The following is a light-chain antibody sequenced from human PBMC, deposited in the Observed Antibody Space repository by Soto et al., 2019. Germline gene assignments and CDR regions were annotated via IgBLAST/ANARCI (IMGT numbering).Light chain of an antibody. J-gene: IGKJ2*01. V-gene: IGKV1-9*01. Sequence: DIQLTQSPSFLSGSVGDRVTITCWASQGISSYLAWYQQKPGKAPKLLIFAASTLQSGVPSRFSGSGSGTEFTLTISSLQPEDFATYYCQQLHSYPRTFGQGTKLEIK. CDR3: QQLHSYPRT. CDR2: AAS. CDR1: QGISSY.